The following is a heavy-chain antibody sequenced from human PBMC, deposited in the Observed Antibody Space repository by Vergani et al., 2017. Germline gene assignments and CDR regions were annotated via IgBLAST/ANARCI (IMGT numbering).Heavy chain of an antibody. CDR3: AKDVVPAARTHNWFDP. D-gene: IGHD2-2*01. V-gene: IGHV3-23*04. J-gene: IGHJ5*02. CDR1: GFTFSSYS. Sequence: EVQLVESGGGLVQPGGSLRLSCAASGFTFSSYSMNWVRQAPGKGLEWVSAISGSGGSTYYADSVKGRFTISRDNSKNTLYLQMNSLRAEDTAVYYCAKDVVPAARTHNWFDPWGQGTLVTVSS. CDR2: ISGSGGST.